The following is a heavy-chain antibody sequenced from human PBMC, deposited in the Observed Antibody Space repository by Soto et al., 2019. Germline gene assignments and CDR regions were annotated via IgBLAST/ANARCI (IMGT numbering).Heavy chain of an antibody. Sequence: GGSLRLSCAASGFTFSSYAMSWVRQAPGKGLEWVSAISGSGGSTYYADSVKGRFTISRDNSKNTLYLQMNSLKAEDTAVYYCAKDPRWRIAARHHYYYYMDVWGKGTTVTVSS. CDR1: GFTFSSYA. J-gene: IGHJ6*03. CDR2: ISGSGGST. D-gene: IGHD6-6*01. V-gene: IGHV3-23*01. CDR3: AKDPRWRIAARHHYYYYMDV.